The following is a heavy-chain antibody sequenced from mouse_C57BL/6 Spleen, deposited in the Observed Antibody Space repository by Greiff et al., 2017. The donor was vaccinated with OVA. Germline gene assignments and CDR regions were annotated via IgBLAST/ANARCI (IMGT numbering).Heavy chain of an antibody. CDR1: GFNIKDYY. CDR2: IDPEDGET. Sequence: EVMLVESGAELVKPGASVKLSCTASGFNIKDYYMHWVKQRTEQGLEWIGRIDPEDGETKYAPKFQGKATITADTSSNTAYLQLSSLTSEDTAVYYCARPRYGNYRYYAMDYWGQGTSVTVSS. V-gene: IGHV14-2*01. CDR3: ARPRYGNYRYYAMDY. J-gene: IGHJ4*01. D-gene: IGHD2-1*01.